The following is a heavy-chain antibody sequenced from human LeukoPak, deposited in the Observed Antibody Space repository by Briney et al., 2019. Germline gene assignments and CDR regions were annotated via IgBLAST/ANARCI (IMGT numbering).Heavy chain of an antibody. V-gene: IGHV3-9*01. Sequence: GRSLRLSCAASGFTFDDYAMHWVRQAPGEGLEWVSGISWNSGSIGYADSVKGRFTISRDTAKNSLYLQMNSLRAADTALYYCAWVDGKKNQKHYYWNIDVWGKGTPGTGSS. D-gene: IGHD1-14*01. CDR1: GFTFDDYA. CDR3: AWVDGKKNQKHYYWNIDV. CDR2: ISWNSGSI. J-gene: IGHJ6*03.